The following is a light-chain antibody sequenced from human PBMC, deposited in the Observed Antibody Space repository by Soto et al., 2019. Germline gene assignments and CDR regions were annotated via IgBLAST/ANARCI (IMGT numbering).Light chain of an antibody. CDR1: NIGSKS. V-gene: IGLV3-21*04. J-gene: IGLJ2*01. CDR2: YDS. CDR3: QVWDSSSDPV. Sequence: SYELTQPPSVSVAPGKTARITCGGNNIGSKSVHWYQQKPGQAPVLVIYYDSDRPSGIPERFSGSNSGNTATLTISRVEAGDEADYYCQVWDSSSDPVFGGGPKVTVL.